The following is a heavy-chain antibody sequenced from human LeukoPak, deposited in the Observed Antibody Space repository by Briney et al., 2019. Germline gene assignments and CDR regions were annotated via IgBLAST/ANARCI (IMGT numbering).Heavy chain of an antibody. CDR1: GGSISSGGYY. J-gene: IGHJ4*02. V-gene: IGHV4-31*03. CDR2: IYYSGST. CDR3: ARTGGGAVAGSVGFDY. Sequence: SETLFLTCTVSGGSISSGGYYWSWIRQHPGKGLEWIGYIYYSGSTYYNPSLKSRVTISVDTSKNQFSLKLSSVTAADTAVYYCARTGGGAVAGSVGFDYWGQGTLVTVSS. D-gene: IGHD6-19*01.